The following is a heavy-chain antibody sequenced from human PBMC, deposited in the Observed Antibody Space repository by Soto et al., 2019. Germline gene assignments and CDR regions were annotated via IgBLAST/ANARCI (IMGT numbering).Heavy chain of an antibody. CDR2: IYYSGST. V-gene: IGHV4-59*08. D-gene: IGHD3-16*01. CDR3: ARLMMAGNYYYYYMDV. Sequence: SETLSLTCTVSGGSISSYYWSWIRQPPGKGLEWIGYIYYSGSTNYNPSLKSRVTISVDTSKNHFSLRLSSVTAADTAVYYCARLMMAGNYYYYYMDVWGKGTTVTVSS. CDR1: GGSISSYY. J-gene: IGHJ6*03.